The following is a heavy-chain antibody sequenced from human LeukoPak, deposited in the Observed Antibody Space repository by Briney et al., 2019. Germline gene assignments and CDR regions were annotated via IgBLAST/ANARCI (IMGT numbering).Heavy chain of an antibody. CDR3: ARVYSSYYYYMDV. CDR1: GFTFSSHW. J-gene: IGHJ6*03. CDR2: IKQDGSEK. Sequence: PGGSLRLSCAASGFTFSSHWMHWVRQAPGKGLEWVANIKQDGSEKYYVDSVKGRFTISRNNAKNSLYLQMNSLRAEDTAVYYCARVYSSYYYYMDVWGKGTTVTVSS. V-gene: IGHV3-7*04. D-gene: IGHD4-11*01.